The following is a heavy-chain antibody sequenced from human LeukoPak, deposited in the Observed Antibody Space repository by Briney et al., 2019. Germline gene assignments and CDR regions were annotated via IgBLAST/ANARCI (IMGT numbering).Heavy chain of an antibody. V-gene: IGHV3-30*04. D-gene: IGHD4-23*01. CDR3: AKERSLNGGYSDGYFDH. Sequence: PGGSLRLSCAASRLTFSSYAMHWVRQAPGKGLEWIAIISYDGSIESYVDSVKGRFTISRDNSKNTLYLQMNSLRAEDTALYHCAKERSLNGGYSDGYFDHWGQGTLVTVSS. CDR1: RLTFSSYA. CDR2: ISYDGSIE. J-gene: IGHJ4*02.